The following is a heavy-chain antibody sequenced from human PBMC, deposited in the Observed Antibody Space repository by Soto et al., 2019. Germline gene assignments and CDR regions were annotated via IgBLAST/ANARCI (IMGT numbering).Heavy chain of an antibody. V-gene: IGHV1-18*01. CDR1: GYTFTSYG. D-gene: IGHD3-3*01. CDR2: ISAYNGNT. CDR3: ERGRITTFGVVMLHWFDP. Sequence: SGYTFTSYGISWVRQAPGQGLEWMGWISAYNGNTNYAQKLQGRVTMTTDTSTSTAYMELRSLRSDDTAVYYCERGRITTFGVVMLHWFDPWGQGTLVTVSS. J-gene: IGHJ5*02.